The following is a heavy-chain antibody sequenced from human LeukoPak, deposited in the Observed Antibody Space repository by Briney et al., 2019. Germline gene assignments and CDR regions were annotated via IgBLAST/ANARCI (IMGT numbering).Heavy chain of an antibody. CDR3: AKDRAPLVGAFDI. CDR2: VTSSGGST. Sequence: PGGSLRLSCAASGFTFSSYVMSWVRQAPGKGLEWVSTVTSSGGSTYYADSVKGRFTISRDNSKNTLYLQMNSLRAEDTAVYYCAKDRAPLVGAFDIWGQGTMVTVSS. CDR1: GFTFSSYV. D-gene: IGHD6-13*01. V-gene: IGHV3-23*01. J-gene: IGHJ3*02.